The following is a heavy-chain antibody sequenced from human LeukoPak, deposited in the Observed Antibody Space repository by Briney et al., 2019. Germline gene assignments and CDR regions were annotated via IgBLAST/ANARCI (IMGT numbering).Heavy chain of an antibody. CDR3: ARGRMVVAATPDWFDP. D-gene: IGHD2-15*01. Sequence: ASVKVSCKASGYTFTSYAMHWVRQAPGQRLEWMGWINAGNGNTKYSQKFQGRVTITRDTSASTAYMELSSLRSEDTAAYYCARGRMVVAATPDWFDPWGQGTLVTVSS. J-gene: IGHJ5*02. V-gene: IGHV1-3*01. CDR1: GYTFTSYA. CDR2: INAGNGNT.